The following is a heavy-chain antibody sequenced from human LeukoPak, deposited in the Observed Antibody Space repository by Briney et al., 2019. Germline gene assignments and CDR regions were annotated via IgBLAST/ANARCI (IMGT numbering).Heavy chain of an antibody. Sequence: GASVKVSCKASGYTFTSYYMHWVRHRPAQGLEWMGIINPSGGSTSYAQKFQGRVTMTRDTSTSTVYMELSSLRSEDTAVYYCARVRGRVTHDAFDIWGQGTMVTVSS. CDR2: INPSGGST. V-gene: IGHV1-46*01. J-gene: IGHJ3*02. D-gene: IGHD5-18*01. CDR1: GYTFTSYY. CDR3: ARVRGRVTHDAFDI.